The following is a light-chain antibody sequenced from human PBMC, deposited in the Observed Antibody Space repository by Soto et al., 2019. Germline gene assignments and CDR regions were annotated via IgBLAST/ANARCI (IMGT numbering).Light chain of an antibody. CDR1: SSNIGSNT. Sequence: QAVVIQPPSVSETPGQRVTISCSGSSSNIGSNTVNWYRQLPETAPKLLIYSNTQRPSGVPDRFSGSKSGTSASLAISGLQSEDEADYYCAVWDDSLNGCVFGTGTKVTVL. V-gene: IGLV1-44*01. J-gene: IGLJ1*01. CDR3: AVWDDSLNGCV. CDR2: SNT.